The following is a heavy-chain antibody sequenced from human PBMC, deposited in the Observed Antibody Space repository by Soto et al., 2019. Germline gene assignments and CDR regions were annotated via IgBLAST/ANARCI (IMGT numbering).Heavy chain of an antibody. Sequence: ASGKVSCKASGYTFTSCAIHWVRQAPGQGLEWMGWINAGNGNTKYSQKFQGRVTITRDTSASTAYMELSSLRSEDTAVYYCARHVEDYGDKRGYAFDIWGQGTMVTVSS. D-gene: IGHD4-17*01. CDR2: INAGNGNT. J-gene: IGHJ3*02. CDR1: GYTFTSCA. CDR3: ARHVEDYGDKRGYAFDI. V-gene: IGHV1-3*01.